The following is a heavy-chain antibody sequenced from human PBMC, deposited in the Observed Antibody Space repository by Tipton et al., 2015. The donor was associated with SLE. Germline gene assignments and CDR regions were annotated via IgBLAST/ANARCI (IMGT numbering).Heavy chain of an antibody. CDR2: IYYSGST. CDR1: GGSISSYY. V-gene: IGHV4-59*08. D-gene: IGHD3-3*01. J-gene: IGHJ6*02. Sequence: TLSLTCTVSGGSISSYYWTWIRQPPGKGLEWIGYIYYSGSTDYNPSLKSRVTISVDTSKNQFSLKLSSVTAADTAVYYCATTTPGFWSGGDYYYYYGMDVWGQGTTVTVSS. CDR3: ATTTPGFWSGGDYYYYYGMDV.